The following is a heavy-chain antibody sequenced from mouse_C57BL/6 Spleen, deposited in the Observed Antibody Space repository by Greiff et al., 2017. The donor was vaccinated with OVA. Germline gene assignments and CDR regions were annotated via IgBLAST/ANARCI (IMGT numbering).Heavy chain of an antibody. V-gene: IGHV1-52*01. Sequence: QVQLQQPGAELVRPGSSVKLSCKASGYTFTSYWMHWVKQRPIQGLEWIGNIDPSDSETHYNQKFKDKATLTVDKSSSTAYMQLSSLTSEDSAVYYCAREEKGAWFAYWGQGTLVTVSA. CDR2: IDPSDSET. CDR1: GYTFTSYW. CDR3: AREEKGAWFAY. J-gene: IGHJ3*01.